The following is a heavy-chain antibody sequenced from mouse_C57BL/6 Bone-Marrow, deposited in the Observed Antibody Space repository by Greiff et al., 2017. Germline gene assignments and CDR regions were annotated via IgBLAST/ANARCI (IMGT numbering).Heavy chain of an antibody. CDR1: GFTFSDYY. J-gene: IGHJ4*01. CDR3: ARQRRSLYAMDY. CDR2: ISNGGGST. V-gene: IGHV5-12*01. Sequence: EVQVVDSGEGLVQPGGSLKLSCAASGFTFSDYYMYWVRQTPEKRLEWVAYISNGGGSTYYPDTVKGRFTISRDNAKNTLYLQMSRLKSEDTAMYYCARQRRSLYAMDYWGQGTSVTVSS.